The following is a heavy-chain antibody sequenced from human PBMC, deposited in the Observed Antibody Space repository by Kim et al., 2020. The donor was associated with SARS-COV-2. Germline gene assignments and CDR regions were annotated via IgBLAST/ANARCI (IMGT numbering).Heavy chain of an antibody. CDR2: FDPEDGET. CDR3: AKYGSGSYGHYGMDV. D-gene: IGHD3-10*01. CDR1: GYTLTELS. Sequence: ASVKVSCKVSGYTLTELSMHWVRQAPGKGLEWMGVFDPEDGETIYAQKFQGRVTMTEDTSTDTAYMELSSLRSEDTAVYYCAKYGSGSYGHYGMDVWGQGTTVTVSS. V-gene: IGHV1-24*01. J-gene: IGHJ6*02.